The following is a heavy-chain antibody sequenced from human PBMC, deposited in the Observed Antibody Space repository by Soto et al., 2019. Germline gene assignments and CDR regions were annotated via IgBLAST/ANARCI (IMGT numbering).Heavy chain of an antibody. J-gene: IGHJ6*02. V-gene: IGHV1-69*13. Sequence: ASVKVSCKASGGTFSSYAIGWVRQAPGQGLEWMGGIIPIFGTANYAQKFQGRVTITADESTSTAYMELSSLRSEDTAVYYCARSGAKEPYYYGMDVWGQGTTVTVSS. CDR3: ARSGAKEPYYYGMDV. D-gene: IGHD1-26*01. CDR1: GGTFSSYA. CDR2: IIPIFGTA.